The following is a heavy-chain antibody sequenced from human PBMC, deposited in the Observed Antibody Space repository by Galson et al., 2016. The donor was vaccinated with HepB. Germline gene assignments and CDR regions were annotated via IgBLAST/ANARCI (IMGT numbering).Heavy chain of an antibody. CDR3: TGGSFFDY. CDR1: GFTFSNYW. D-gene: IGHD2-15*01. V-gene: IGHV3-7*03. Sequence: SLRLSCAASGFTFSNYWMNWVRQAPGKGLDWVANIKKDGSEYNHMESVKGRFTISRDNAKNEVYLQMSSLRAEDTAVYYCTGGSFFDYWGQGTLVTVSS. J-gene: IGHJ4*02. CDR2: IKKDGSEY.